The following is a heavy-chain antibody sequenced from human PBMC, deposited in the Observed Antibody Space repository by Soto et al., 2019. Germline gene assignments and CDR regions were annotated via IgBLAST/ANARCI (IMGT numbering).Heavy chain of an antibody. CDR2: INHGGST. J-gene: IGHJ6*01. CDR1: GGSFSGYY. D-gene: IGHD7-27*01. V-gene: IGHV4-34*01. CDR3: ARDFLGMASPSYYYYGIDV. Sequence: SETLSLTCAVYGGSFSGYYWSWIRQPPGKGLEWIGEINHGGSTNYNPSLKSRVTISVDTSKNQFSLKLSSVTAADTAVYYCARDFLGMASPSYYYYGIDVWGQGTTVTVSS.